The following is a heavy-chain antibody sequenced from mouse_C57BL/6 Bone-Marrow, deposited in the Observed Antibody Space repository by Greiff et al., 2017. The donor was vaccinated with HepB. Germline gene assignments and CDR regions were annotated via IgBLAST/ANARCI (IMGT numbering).Heavy chain of an antibody. Sequence: EVMLVESGGGLVKPGGSLKLSCAASGFTFSSYAMSWVRQTPEKRLEWVATISDGGSYTYYPDNVKGRFTISRDNAKNNLYLQMSHLKSEDTAMYYSGSVMVTDFDYWGQGTTLTVSS. CDR2: ISDGGSYT. CDR1: GFTFSSYA. CDR3: GSVMVTDFDY. J-gene: IGHJ2*01. V-gene: IGHV5-4*03. D-gene: IGHD2-3*01.